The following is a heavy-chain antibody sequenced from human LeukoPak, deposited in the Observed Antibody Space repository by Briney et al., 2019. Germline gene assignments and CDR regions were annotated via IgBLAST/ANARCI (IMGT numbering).Heavy chain of an antibody. D-gene: IGHD1-7*01. CDR3: AREDWNSGTLDY. V-gene: IGHV3-7*01. CDR1: GFTFSSYW. Sequence: GGSLRLSCAASGFTFSSYWMSWVRQAPGKGLEWVANIKQDGSEQYYVNSVKGRFIISRDSAENSLYLQMNSLRAEDTAVYYCAREDWNSGTLDYWGQGTLVSVSS. CDR2: IKQDGSEQ. J-gene: IGHJ4*02.